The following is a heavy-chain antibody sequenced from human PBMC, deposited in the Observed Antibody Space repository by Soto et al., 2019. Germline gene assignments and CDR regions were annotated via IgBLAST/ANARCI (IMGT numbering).Heavy chain of an antibody. V-gene: IGHV3-9*01. D-gene: IGHD6-13*01. J-gene: IGHJ4*02. CDR3: AKDKGSSWQYYFDY. Sequence: QLVESGGGLVQPGGSLRLSCAASGFTFDDYAMHWVRQAPGKGLEWVSSISWNSDSIGYADSVKGRFTISRDNAKNSLYLQMNSLRAEDTALYYCAKDKGSSWQYYFDYWGQGTLVTVSS. CDR1: GFTFDDYA. CDR2: ISWNSDSI.